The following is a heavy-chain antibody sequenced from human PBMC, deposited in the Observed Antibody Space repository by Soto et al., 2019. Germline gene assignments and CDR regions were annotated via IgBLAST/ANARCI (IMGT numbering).Heavy chain of an antibody. CDR1: GGSISSGGYY. Sequence: PSETLSLTCTVSGGSISSGGYYWSWIRQHPGKGLEWIGYIYYSGSTHYNPSLKSRVTISVDTSKNQFSLKLSSVTAADTAVYYCARSYYYDSSGYYSPLFYWGQGTLVTAPQ. CDR3: ARSYYYDSSGYYSPLFY. J-gene: IGHJ4*02. V-gene: IGHV4-31*03. CDR2: IYYSGST. D-gene: IGHD3-22*01.